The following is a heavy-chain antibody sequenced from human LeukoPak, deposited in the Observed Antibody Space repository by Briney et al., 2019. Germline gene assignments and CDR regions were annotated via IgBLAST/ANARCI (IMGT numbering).Heavy chain of an antibody. D-gene: IGHD3-22*01. CDR1: GGSFSGYY. V-gene: IGHV4-34*01. CDR2: INNSGST. CDR3: ARGHRDYYDSSGYYPFDY. J-gene: IGHJ4*02. Sequence: PSETLSPTCAVYGGSFSGYYWSWIRQPPGKGLEWIGEINNSGSTNYNPSLKSRVTISVDTSKNQFSLKLSSVTAADTAVYYCARGHRDYYDSSGYYPFDYWSQGTLVTVSS.